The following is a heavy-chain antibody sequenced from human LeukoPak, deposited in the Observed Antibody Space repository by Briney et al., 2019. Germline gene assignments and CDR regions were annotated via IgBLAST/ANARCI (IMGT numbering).Heavy chain of an antibody. CDR2: INHSGST. CDR1: GGSFSGYY. V-gene: IGHV4-34*01. Sequence: SETLSLTCAVYGGSFSGYYWSWIRQPPGKGLEWIGEINHSGSTNYNPSLKSRVTISVDTSKNQFSLKLSSVTAADTAVYYCARRGGPRITMVRGVIGWFDPWGQGTLVTVSS. J-gene: IGHJ5*02. CDR3: ARRGGPRITMVRGVIGWFDP. D-gene: IGHD3-10*01.